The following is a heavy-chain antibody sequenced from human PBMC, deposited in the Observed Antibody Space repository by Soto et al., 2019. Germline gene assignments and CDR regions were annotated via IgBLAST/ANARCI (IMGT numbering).Heavy chain of an antibody. J-gene: IGHJ1*01. CDR2: FDPEDGET. D-gene: IGHD1-26*01. CDR3: ARAVMWELLEYFQH. Sequence: SVNVSCKVSGYTLTELSMHWVRQAPGKGLEWMGGFDPEDGETIYAQKFQGRVTMTGDTSTGTAYMELSSLRSEDTAVYYCARAVMWELLEYFQHWGQGTLVTVSS. CDR1: GYTLTELS. V-gene: IGHV1-24*01.